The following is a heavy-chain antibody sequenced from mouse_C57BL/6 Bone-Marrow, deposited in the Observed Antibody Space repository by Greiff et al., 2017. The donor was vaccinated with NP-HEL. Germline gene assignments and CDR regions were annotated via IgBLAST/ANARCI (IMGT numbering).Heavy chain of an antibody. CDR1: GYTFTGYW. CDR2: ILPGSGIT. V-gene: IGHV1-9*01. Sequence: VQLQQSGAELMKPGASVKLSCKATGYTFTGYWIEWVKQRPGHGLEWIGEILPGSGITNYNEKFKGKATFTADTSSNTAYMQLSSLTTEDSAIYYCAIRLRTWFAYWGQGTLVTVSA. J-gene: IGHJ3*01. CDR3: AIRLRTWFAY. D-gene: IGHD3-2*02.